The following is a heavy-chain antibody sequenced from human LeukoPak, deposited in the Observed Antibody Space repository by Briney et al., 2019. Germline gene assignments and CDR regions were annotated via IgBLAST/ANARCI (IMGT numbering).Heavy chain of an antibody. D-gene: IGHD6-13*01. CDR1: GFTFSTYT. CDR3: AKEGRSTTPGY. V-gene: IGHV3-69-1*01. CDR2: ITSSGDT. J-gene: IGHJ4*02. Sequence: GGSLRLSCGASGFTFSTYTMDWVRRAPGKGLQWASSITSSGDTYYADSVKGRFSISRDNAKNSLYLQMNNLRVEDTSVYYCAKEGRSTTPGYWGQGTLVIVSS.